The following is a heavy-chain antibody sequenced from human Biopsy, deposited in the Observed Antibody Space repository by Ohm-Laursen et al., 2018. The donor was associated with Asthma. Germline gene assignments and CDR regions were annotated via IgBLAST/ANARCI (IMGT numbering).Heavy chain of an antibody. D-gene: IGHD3-3*02. J-gene: IGHJ1*01. CDR3: ARTFHFWSPYHAEHYQL. CDR1: GFTFGDYW. Sequence: SLRLSCTASGFTFGDYWMSWVRQVPGKGLEWVANIKHDGTEKNHVDSLKGRFTISRDNAKNSLYLQMNSLRAEDTAVYYCARTFHFWSPYHAEHYQLRGQGTLVTGSS. CDR2: IKHDGTEK. V-gene: IGHV3-7*01.